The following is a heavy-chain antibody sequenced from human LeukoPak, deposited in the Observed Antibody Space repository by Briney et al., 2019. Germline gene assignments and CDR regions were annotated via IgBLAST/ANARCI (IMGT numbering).Heavy chain of an antibody. D-gene: IGHD3-9*01. V-gene: IGHV1-2*06. CDR1: GYTFTGYY. Sequence: ASVKVSCKASGYTFTGYYMYWVRQAPGQGLEWMGRINPNSGGTNYAQKFQGRVTMTRDTSISTAYMELSRLRSDDTAVYYCARLLNYDILTGDAYGGWFDPWGQGTLVTVSS. CDR3: ARLLNYDILTGDAYGGWFDP. CDR2: INPNSGGT. J-gene: IGHJ5*02.